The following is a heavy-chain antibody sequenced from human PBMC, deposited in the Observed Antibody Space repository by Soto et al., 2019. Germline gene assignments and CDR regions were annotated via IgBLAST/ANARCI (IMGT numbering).Heavy chain of an antibody. J-gene: IGHJ5*02. CDR3: ARNTGATINWFDP. D-gene: IGHD1-26*01. CDR2: MSPNSGNT. Sequence: EASVKVSCKASGYTFTSYDINWVRQATGQGLEWMGWMSPNSGNTGYAQKFQGRVTMTRNTSISTAYMELSSLRSEDTAVYYCARNTGATINWFDPWGQGTQVTVSS. V-gene: IGHV1-8*01. CDR1: GYTFTSYD.